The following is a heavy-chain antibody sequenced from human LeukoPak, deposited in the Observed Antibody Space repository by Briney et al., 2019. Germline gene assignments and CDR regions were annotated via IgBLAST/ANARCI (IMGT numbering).Heavy chain of an antibody. CDR2: IYYSGST. D-gene: IGHD6-19*01. J-gene: IGHJ4*02. CDR3: ARQGRAVASDPDY. V-gene: IGHV4-59*01. Sequence: EASETLSLTCAVSGGSISSYYWSWIRQPPGKGLEWIGYIYYSGSTNYNPSLKSRVTISVDTSKNQFSLKLSSVTAADTAVYYCARQGRAVASDPDYWGQGTLVTVSS. CDR1: GGSISSYY.